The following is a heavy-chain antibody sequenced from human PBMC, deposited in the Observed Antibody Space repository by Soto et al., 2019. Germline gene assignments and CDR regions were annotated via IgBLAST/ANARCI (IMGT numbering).Heavy chain of an antibody. Sequence: QVQLVESGGGVVQPGESLRLSCAASGFTFSSYSMHWVRQTPGQGLEWVAAISYDGTYIYHVDSVKGRVTISTDNSKNSLFLQMNSLRAEDTAVYYCARHGGSMGVCYFDYWGQGSLVTVSS. V-gene: IGHV3-30*03. CDR3: ARHGGSMGVCYFDY. CDR2: ISYDGTYI. D-gene: IGHD3-16*01. CDR1: GFTFSSYS. J-gene: IGHJ4*02.